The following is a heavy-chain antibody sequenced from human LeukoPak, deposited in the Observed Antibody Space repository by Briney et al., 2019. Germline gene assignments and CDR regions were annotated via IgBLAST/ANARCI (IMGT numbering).Heavy chain of an antibody. D-gene: IGHD5-18*01. Sequence: GGSLRLSCAASGFTFSSYAMSWVRQAPGKGLEWVSAISGSGGSTYYADSVKGRFTISRDNSKNTLYLQMNSLRAEDTAVYYCAKGNGWGDIAMADYYYYGMDVWGQGTTVTVSS. CDR3: AKGNGWGDIAMADYYYYGMDV. CDR2: ISGSGGST. CDR1: GFTFSSYA. V-gene: IGHV3-23*01. J-gene: IGHJ6*02.